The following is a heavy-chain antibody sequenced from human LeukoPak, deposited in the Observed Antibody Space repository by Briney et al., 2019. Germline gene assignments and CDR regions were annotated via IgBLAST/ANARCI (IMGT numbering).Heavy chain of an antibody. Sequence: ASVKVSCKASGYTFTGYYMHWVRQAPGQGLEWMGIINPSGGSTSYAQKFQGRVTMTRDTSTSTVYMELSSLRSEDTAVYYCARDDGIAAAGTLIDYWGQGTLVTVSS. CDR2: INPSGGST. CDR3: ARDDGIAAAGTLIDY. J-gene: IGHJ4*02. D-gene: IGHD6-13*01. V-gene: IGHV1-46*01. CDR1: GYTFTGYY.